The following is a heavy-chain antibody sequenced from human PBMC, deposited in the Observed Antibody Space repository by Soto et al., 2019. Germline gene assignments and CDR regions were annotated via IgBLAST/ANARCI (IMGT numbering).Heavy chain of an antibody. J-gene: IGHJ4*02. V-gene: IGHV3-15*04. D-gene: IGHD1-26*01. Sequence: EAHLVESGGGLVKARGSLRLSCAASGIILSDTWMNWVRQAPGKGLEWVGRLESTESGGATDFASTVKGRFTVSRDDSKNTLSLHMTSLQPEDTALYYCVAESHVTPYYLENWGQGALVTVSS. CDR2: LESTESGGAT. CDR1: GIILSDTW. CDR3: VAESHVTPYYLEN.